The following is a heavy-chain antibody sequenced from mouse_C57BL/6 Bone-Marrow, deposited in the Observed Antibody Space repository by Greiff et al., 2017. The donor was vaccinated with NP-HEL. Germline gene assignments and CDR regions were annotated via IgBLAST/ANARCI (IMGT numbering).Heavy chain of an antibody. CDR1: GYTFTSYC. V-gene: IGHV1-64*01. Sequence: QVQLQQPGAELVKPGASVKLSCKASGYTFTSYCMRWVKQRPGQGLEWIGVIYPNSGSTSYNEKFKGKATLTVDKSSSTAYMELRSLTSEDSAVYFCADCYDAGLAYWGQGTLVTVSA. CDR3: ADCYDAGLAY. J-gene: IGHJ3*01. CDR2: IYPNSGST. D-gene: IGHD2-12*01.